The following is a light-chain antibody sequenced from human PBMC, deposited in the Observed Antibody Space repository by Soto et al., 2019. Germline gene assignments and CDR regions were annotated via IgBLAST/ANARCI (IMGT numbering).Light chain of an antibody. CDR3: SSFAGSNTFDVV. CDR1: SSDVGGYDY. CDR2: EVT. V-gene: IGLV2-8*01. Sequence: QPVLTQPPSASGSPGQSVTISCSGTSSDVGGYDYVSWYQQHPGKAPKLMIYEVTKRPSGVPDRFSGSKSGNTASLTVSGLQAEDEADYYCSSFAGSNTFDVVFGGGTKVTVL. J-gene: IGLJ2*01.